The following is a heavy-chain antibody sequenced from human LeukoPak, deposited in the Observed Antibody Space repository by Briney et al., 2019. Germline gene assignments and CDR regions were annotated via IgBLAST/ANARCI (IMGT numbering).Heavy chain of an antibody. D-gene: IGHD3-22*01. V-gene: IGHV3-30*18. CDR3: AKDPEYYYDSSGYIDY. CDR1: GFTFSSYG. Sequence: GGSLRLSCAASGFTFSSYGMHWVRQAPGKGLEWVAVISYDGSNKYYADSVKGRFTISGDNSKNTLYLQMNSLRAEDTAVYYCAKDPEYYYDSSGYIDYWGQGTLVTVSS. CDR2: ISYDGSNK. J-gene: IGHJ4*02.